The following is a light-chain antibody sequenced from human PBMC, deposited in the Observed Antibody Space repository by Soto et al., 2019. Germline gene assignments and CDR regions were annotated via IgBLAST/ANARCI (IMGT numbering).Light chain of an antibody. CDR3: KRDISAPTT. CDR1: QGISNC. J-gene: IGKJ3*01. Sequence: DLQMTQSPSSLSASVGDRVTITCWATQGISNCLAWYQQKPGKVPKLLIYAASTLQSWVPSRFSGSGSGTDCTLTIRNLQPAACATYYCKRDISAPTTFVSGKTVDSK. CDR2: AAS. V-gene: IGKV1-27*01.